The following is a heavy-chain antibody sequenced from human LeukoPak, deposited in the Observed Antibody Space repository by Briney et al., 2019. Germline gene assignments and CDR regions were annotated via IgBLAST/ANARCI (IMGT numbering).Heavy chain of an antibody. CDR1: GFTFSSYS. Sequence: PGGSLRLSCAASGFTFSSYSMNWVRQAPGKGLEWVSSISSSSSYIYYAYSVKGRFTISRDNAKNSLYLQMNSLRAEDTAVYYCARDSGVGAAAGTGWFDPWGQGTLVTVSS. D-gene: IGHD6-13*01. V-gene: IGHV3-21*01. CDR2: ISSSSSYI. CDR3: ARDSGVGAAAGTGWFDP. J-gene: IGHJ5*02.